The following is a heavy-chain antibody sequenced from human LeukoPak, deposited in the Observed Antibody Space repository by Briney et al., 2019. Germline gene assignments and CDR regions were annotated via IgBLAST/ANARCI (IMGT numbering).Heavy chain of an antibody. J-gene: IGHJ4*02. CDR1: GFTFSSYS. CDR2: ISSSSSYI. CDR3: ARHCTTNYYFDY. Sequence: GGSLRLSCAASGFTFSSYSMNWVRQAPGKGLELVSSISSSSSYIYYADSVKGRFTITSATDNNSVFIQMNSLRAENTAVYYCARHCTTNYYFDYWGQGTLVTVSS. D-gene: IGHD1-26*01. V-gene: IGHV3-21*01.